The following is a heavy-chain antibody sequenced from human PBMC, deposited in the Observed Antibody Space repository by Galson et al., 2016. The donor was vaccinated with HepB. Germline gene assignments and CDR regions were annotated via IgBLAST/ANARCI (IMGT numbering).Heavy chain of an antibody. V-gene: IGHV3-7*01. CDR2: IKEDGREQ. Sequence: LRLSCAASGFTFSMYWMTWVRQAPGRGLEWVGNIKEDGREQYYGDSVKGRFTISRDNTKKSVFLQMNSLRVEDTAVYYCVREGLADGSYFDYWGQGTLVTVSS. J-gene: IGHJ4*02. CDR1: GFTFSMYW. D-gene: IGHD5-24*01. CDR3: VREGLADGSYFDY.